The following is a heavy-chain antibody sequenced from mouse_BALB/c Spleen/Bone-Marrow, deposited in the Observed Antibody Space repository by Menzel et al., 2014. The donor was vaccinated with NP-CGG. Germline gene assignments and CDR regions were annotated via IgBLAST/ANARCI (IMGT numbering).Heavy chain of an antibody. CDR3: ARGGGLRGLYPMDY. V-gene: IGHV5-6-5*01. J-gene: IGHJ4*01. D-gene: IGHD2-4*01. CDR1: GFTFSSYA. Sequence: EVKLVESGGGLVKPGGSLKLSCAGSGFTFSSYAMSWGRQTPEKRLEWVASISSGGGTYYPASVEGRFTISRDNVRNILYLQMSSLRSEDTAMYYCARGGGLRGLYPMDYWGQGTSVTVSS. CDR2: ISSGGGT.